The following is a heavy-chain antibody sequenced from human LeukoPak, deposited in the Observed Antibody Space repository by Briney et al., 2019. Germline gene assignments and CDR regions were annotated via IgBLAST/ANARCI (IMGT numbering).Heavy chain of an antibody. CDR2: INPNSGGT. Sequence: ASVKVSCKASGYTFTGYCMHWVRQAPGQGLEWMGWINPNSGGTNYAQKFQGRVTMTRDTSISTAYMELSRLRSDDTAVYYCARGSSWLGGRDAFDIWGQGTMVTVSS. CDR3: ARGSSWLGGRDAFDI. J-gene: IGHJ3*02. D-gene: IGHD3-10*01. CDR1: GYTFTGYC. V-gene: IGHV1-2*02.